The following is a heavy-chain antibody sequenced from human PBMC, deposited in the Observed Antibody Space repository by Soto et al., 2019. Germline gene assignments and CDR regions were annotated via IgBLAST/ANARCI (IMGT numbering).Heavy chain of an antibody. CDR2: VSGGGGST. D-gene: IGHD3-16*01. Sequence: QLLESGGGSVQPGGSLRLSCAASGCTLNIYAMNWVRQAPGKGLEWVSAVSGGGGSTFYAASVRGRFTISRDNSDNTVCLQMNSLRAEDTAVYYCAKASMIAFGGIIDFDYWGQGALVTVSS. CDR1: GCTLNIYA. V-gene: IGHV3-23*01. CDR3: AKASMIAFGGIIDFDY. J-gene: IGHJ4*02.